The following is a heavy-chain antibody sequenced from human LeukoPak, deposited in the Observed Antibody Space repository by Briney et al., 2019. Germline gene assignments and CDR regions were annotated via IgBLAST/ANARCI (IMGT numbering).Heavy chain of an antibody. CDR1: GFTFSTYW. CDR3: ARDSTSWFVFDY. Sequence: GGSVRLSCAASGFTFSTYWMTWARQAPGKGLEWVANIKHDGSVTFYVDSLKGRFTISRDNAKNSVYLQMNSLRDEDTAVYYCARDSTSWFVFDYWGQGTLVTVSS. V-gene: IGHV3-7*04. D-gene: IGHD6-13*01. CDR2: IKHDGSVT. J-gene: IGHJ4*02.